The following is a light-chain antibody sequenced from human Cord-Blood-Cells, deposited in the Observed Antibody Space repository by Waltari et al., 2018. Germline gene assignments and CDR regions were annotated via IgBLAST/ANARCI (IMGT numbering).Light chain of an antibody. CDR2: EGS. CDR3: CSYAGSSTVV. Sequence: QSALTQPASASGSPGQSITISCTGTSSDVGSYNLVSWYQQHPGKAPKLMIYEGSKRPAVVSNRFSGSKSGKTSSLTISGLQAEDEADYYCCSYAGSSTVVFGGGTKLTVL. J-gene: IGLJ2*01. CDR1: SSDVGSYNL. V-gene: IGLV2-23*01.